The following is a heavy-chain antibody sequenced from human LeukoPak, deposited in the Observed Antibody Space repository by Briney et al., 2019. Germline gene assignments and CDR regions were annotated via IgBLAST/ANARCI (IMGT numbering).Heavy chain of an antibody. D-gene: IGHD5-12*01. CDR3: TRGTSRRDAYSGDDPY. J-gene: IGHJ4*02. CDR1: AFTFSTYW. V-gene: IGHV3-74*01. Sequence: PGGSLRLSCAASAFTFSTYWMHWVRQAPGKGLVWVSRINSDGRDTTYADSVKGRFTISRDNAKNMLYLQMDSLRAEDTAVYYCTRGTSRRDAYSGDDPYWGQGTLVSVSS. CDR2: INSDGRDT.